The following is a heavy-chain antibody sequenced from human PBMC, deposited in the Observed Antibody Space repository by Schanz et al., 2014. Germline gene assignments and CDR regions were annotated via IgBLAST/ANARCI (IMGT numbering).Heavy chain of an antibody. Sequence: QVQLVQSGAEVKKPGASVKVSCKASGYTFTSYGINWVRQAPGQGLEWMGWISAYTNNTNYAQKLQGRVTMTTDTSTSTAYMELRSLRADDTAVYYCARGGYSSGWYDRDIARFDSWGQGTLVTVSS. V-gene: IGHV1-18*01. CDR2: ISAYTNNT. CDR1: GYTFTSYG. CDR3: ARGGYSSGWYDRDIARFDS. J-gene: IGHJ4*02. D-gene: IGHD6-19*01.